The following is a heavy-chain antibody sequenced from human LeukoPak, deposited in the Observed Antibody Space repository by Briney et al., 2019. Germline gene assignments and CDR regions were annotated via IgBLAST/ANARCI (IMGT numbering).Heavy chain of an antibody. D-gene: IGHD2-2*02. CDR3: ARETDIPAAIRTWDN. CDR2: IKQDGSEK. CDR1: GFSFSTYW. J-gene: IGHJ4*02. V-gene: IGHV3-7*01. Sequence: GGSLRLSCAASGFSFSTYWMSWVRQAPGKGLEWVANIKQDGSEKYYVDSVKGRFTISRDNAKNSLYLQMNSLRAEDTAVYYCARETDIPAAIRTWDNWGQGTLVTVSS.